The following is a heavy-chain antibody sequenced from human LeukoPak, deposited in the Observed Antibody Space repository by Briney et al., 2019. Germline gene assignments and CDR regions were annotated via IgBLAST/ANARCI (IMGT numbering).Heavy chain of an antibody. J-gene: IGHJ6*02. CDR2: INPNSGGT. CDR1: AYTFTFYN. Sequence: GASVTVSFTASAYTFTFYNMDWVRQAPGPGLERMGWINPNSGGTNYAQKVQGRVTMTSNTSISTAYMELSRLRSDDTAVYYCARVAHACSGGSCYGMDVWGQGTTVTVSS. CDR3: ARVAHACSGGSCYGMDV. D-gene: IGHD2-15*01. V-gene: IGHV1-2*02.